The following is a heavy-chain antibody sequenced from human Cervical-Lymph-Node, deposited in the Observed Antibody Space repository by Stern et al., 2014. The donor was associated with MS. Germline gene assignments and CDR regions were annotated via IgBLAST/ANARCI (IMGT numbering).Heavy chain of an antibody. CDR1: GFSLSNARMG. D-gene: IGHD3-3*01. V-gene: IGHV2-26*01. J-gene: IGHJ4*02. CDR3: ARIPTPVKWLLYGPFDY. Sequence: ESGPVVVKPTETLTLTCTVSGFSLSNARMGVSWIRQPPGKALEWLAKLFSNDEKFYNTSLKSRLTISKDTSKSQVVLTMTNMDPMDTATYYCARIPTPVKWLLYGPFDYWGQGTLVTVSS. CDR2: LFSNDEK.